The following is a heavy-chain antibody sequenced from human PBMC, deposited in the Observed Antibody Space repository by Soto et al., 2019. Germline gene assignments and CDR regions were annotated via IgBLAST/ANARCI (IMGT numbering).Heavy chain of an antibody. Sequence: GGSLRLSCAASGFTFSIAWMSWVRQAPGKGLEWVSVISGSGGSSYYAASVKGRFTISRDNSKNTLFLQMNGLRAEDTAVYYCAKVTKRAAAGRYEYYKYGMDVWGQGTTVTVSS. J-gene: IGHJ6*02. CDR2: ISGSGGSS. D-gene: IGHD6-13*01. CDR3: AKVTKRAAAGRYEYYKYGMDV. V-gene: IGHV3-23*01. CDR1: GFTFSIAW.